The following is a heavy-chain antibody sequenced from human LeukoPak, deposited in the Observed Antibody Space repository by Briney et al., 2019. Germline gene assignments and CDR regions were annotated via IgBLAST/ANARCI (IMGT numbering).Heavy chain of an antibody. J-gene: IGHJ4*02. V-gene: IGHV1-69*13. CDR3: ARDCEESTTGTTGFDY. CDR2: IIPIFGTA. D-gene: IGHD1-1*01. Sequence: SVKVSCKSSGGTFSSYAIIWVRQAPGQGLEWMGGIIPIFGTASYAQKFQGRVTITADESTSTAYMELSSLRSEDTAVYYCARDCEESTTGTTGFDYWGQGTLVTVSS. CDR1: GGTFSSYA.